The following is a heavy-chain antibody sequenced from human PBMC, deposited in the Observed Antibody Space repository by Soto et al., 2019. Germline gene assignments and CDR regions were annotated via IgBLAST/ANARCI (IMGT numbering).Heavy chain of an antibody. Sequence: KSSETLSLTCAVSGGSISSINWWSWVRQPPGKGLKWIGEIYHSGSTTYNPSLKSRVTISVDKSKNQFSLKLKSVTAADTAIYYCARGGGPDIAYGMDVWGQGTTVTVSS. J-gene: IGHJ6*02. V-gene: IGHV4-4*02. CDR2: IYHSGST. D-gene: IGHD5-12*01. CDR1: GGSISSINW. CDR3: ARGGGPDIAYGMDV.